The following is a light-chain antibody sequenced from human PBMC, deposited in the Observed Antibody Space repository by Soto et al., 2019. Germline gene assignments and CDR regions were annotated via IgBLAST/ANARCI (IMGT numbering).Light chain of an antibody. V-gene: IGKV3-20*01. CDR1: QSVSSTY. Sequence: VVTQSPSTLSLSPGSRSTLSCRASQSVSSTYLALYQQKSGRAPRIXIDGASNRVTGIPDRFSGSGSGTDFTLTIDRLETEDFAVYYCQQYGSSPITFGQGTRLEIK. J-gene: IGKJ5*01. CDR2: GAS. CDR3: QQYGSSPIT.